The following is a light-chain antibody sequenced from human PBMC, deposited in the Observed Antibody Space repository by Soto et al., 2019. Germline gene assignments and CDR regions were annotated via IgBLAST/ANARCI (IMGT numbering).Light chain of an antibody. CDR1: QSVSSN. Sequence: EILMTQSPATLAVSPGERAALSCMASQSVSSNLAWYQQKPGQAPRLLIYGASTRATGIPARFSGSGSGTDFTLTISSLQPEDAATYSCQSLNRSPHSFAGGTKVDIK. CDR3: QSLNRSPHS. V-gene: IGKV3-15*01. J-gene: IGKJ4*01. CDR2: GAS.